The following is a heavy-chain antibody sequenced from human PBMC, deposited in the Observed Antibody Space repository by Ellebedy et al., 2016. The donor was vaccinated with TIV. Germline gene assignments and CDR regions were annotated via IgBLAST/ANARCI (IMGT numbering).Heavy chain of an antibody. Sequence: GESLKISCAASGFTFSSYGMHWVRQAPGKGLEWVAVIWYDGSNKYYADSVKGRFTISRDNSKNTLYLQMNSLRAEDTAVYYCARKMTTVTTDYFDYWGQGTLATVSS. D-gene: IGHD4-17*01. CDR2: IWYDGSNK. CDR3: ARKMTTVTTDYFDY. V-gene: IGHV3-33*01. J-gene: IGHJ4*02. CDR1: GFTFSSYG.